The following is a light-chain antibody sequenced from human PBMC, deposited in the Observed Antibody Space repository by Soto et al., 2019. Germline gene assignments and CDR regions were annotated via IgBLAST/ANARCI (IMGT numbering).Light chain of an antibody. CDR3: CSYAGGATYV. Sequence: QSALTQPASVSGSPGQSITISCTGTISDVGTYNLVSWFQQHPGKAPKLMIFELSERPSGVSNRFSGSKSGNAASLTISGLQAEDEADYYCCSYAGGATYVFGTGTKLTVL. CDR1: ISDVGTYNL. V-gene: IGLV2-23*02. J-gene: IGLJ1*01. CDR2: ELS.